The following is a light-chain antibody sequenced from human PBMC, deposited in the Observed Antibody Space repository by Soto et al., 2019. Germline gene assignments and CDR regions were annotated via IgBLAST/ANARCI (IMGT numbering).Light chain of an antibody. CDR2: GAS. CDR1: QSVTSA. CDR3: QQYNNWLIT. Sequence: IVMTQSPATMSVSPGERATLSCWASQSVTSALAWYQQKPCQAPRLLIYGASTRASGIPARFSGSGSGTDFTLTISSLQSEDSAVYYCQQYNNWLITFGQGTRLEIK. V-gene: IGKV3-15*01. J-gene: IGKJ5*01.